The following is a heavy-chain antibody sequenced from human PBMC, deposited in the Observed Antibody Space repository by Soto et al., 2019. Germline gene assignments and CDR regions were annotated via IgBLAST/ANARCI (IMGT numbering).Heavy chain of an antibody. J-gene: IGHJ4*02. V-gene: IGHV4-59*08. CDR3: ARQAID. CDR1: GGSISDYY. CDR2: VYYSGRT. Sequence: QVQLQESGPGLVKPSETLSLTCTVSGGSISDYYWSWFRQAPGKGLDWIGYVYYSGRTDYNPSLQSRVTRSLDTSKNQFALKLSSGTAADTAVYYCARQAIDWGQGTLVTVSS.